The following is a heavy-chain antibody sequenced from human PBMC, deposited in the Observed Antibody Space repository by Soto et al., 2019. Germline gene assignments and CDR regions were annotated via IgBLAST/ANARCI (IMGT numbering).Heavy chain of an antibody. V-gene: IGHV4-59*01. Sequence: SETLSLPCSVSGASXTTYYWRWIRQPPGKGLEWIGYVSGSGTATYNPTLQSRVTITSDNSYNNFSMILISVTAADTAVDYYVKDNSYDYNWSHDYWGQGALVTVSS. CDR2: VSGSGTA. D-gene: IGHD1-1*01. J-gene: IGHJ4*02. CDR1: GASXTTYY. CDR3: VKDNSYDYNWSHDY.